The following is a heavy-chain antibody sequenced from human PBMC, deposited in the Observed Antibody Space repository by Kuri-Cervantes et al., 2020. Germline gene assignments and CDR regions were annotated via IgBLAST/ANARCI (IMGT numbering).Heavy chain of an antibody. Sequence: GESLKISCAASGFTVSSTYMSWVRQAPGKGLEWVGRIKTRSDGETTDYNALVKGRFTISRDDSKNTVYLQMNSLRPEDTALYYCAQGSGYYDSHGYLRNWGQGTVVTVSS. CDR1: GFTVSSTY. D-gene: IGHD3-22*01. CDR3: AQGSGYYDSHGYLRN. V-gene: IGHV3-15*05. CDR2: IKTRSDGETT. J-gene: IGHJ4*02.